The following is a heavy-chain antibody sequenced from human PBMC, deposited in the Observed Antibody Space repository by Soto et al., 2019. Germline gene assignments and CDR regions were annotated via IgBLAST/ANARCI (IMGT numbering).Heavy chain of an antibody. D-gene: IGHD3-10*02. J-gene: IGHJ3*01. V-gene: IGHV4-30-4*08. Sequence: QVQLQESGPGLVKPSETLSLTCTVSGASISSGDYYWSWIRQSPGKGLQWNGYIFHSGETYYTPALESRLSISIVASKNQFSLNPNSVTASGPAVYFCARSHYVLGAFDVWCTGTVVTVSS. CDR2: IFHSGET. CDR3: ARSHYVLGAFDV. CDR1: GASISSGDYY.